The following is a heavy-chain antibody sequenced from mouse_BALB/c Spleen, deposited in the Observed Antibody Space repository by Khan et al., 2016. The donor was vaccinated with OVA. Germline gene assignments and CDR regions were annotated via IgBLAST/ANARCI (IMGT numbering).Heavy chain of an antibody. V-gene: IGHV9-3-1*01. CDR1: GHTFTKYG. CDR2: INTYTGEP. CDR3: ARPPDFSYVLDN. Sequence: QIQLVQSGPELKKPGETVKISCKASGHTFTKYGMNWVKQAPGKGLKWMGWINTYTGEPAYADDFNGRFAFSLETSASTAYLQINNLKHEDTATYFIARPPDFSYVLDNRGQGTLVTVSS. J-gene: IGHJ4*01.